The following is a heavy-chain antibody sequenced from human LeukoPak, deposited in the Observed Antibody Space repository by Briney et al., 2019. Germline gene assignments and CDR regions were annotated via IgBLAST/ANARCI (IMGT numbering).Heavy chain of an antibody. D-gene: IGHD3-10*01. Sequence: ASVKVSCKASGYTFISCAMNWVRQALGQRLEWMGWINAGNGNTKYSQKFQGRVTITRDTSASTAYMELSSLRSEDTAVYYCAREYIPNNFYGSGSPMDFWGQGTMVTVSS. J-gene: IGHJ3*01. CDR1: GYTFISCA. CDR2: INAGNGNT. CDR3: AREYIPNNFYGSGSPMDF. V-gene: IGHV1-3*01.